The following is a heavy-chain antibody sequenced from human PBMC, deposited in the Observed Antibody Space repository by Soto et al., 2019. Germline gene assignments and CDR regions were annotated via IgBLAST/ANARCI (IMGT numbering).Heavy chain of an antibody. V-gene: IGHV3-33*05. D-gene: IGHD3-22*01. J-gene: IGHJ3*02. CDR3: ARDDGPDKGLDM. CDR2: ILHDGGDQ. CDR1: GFTFSKYG. Sequence: QVQLVESGGGVVQPGRSLRLSCAASGFTFSKYGMHWVRQAPGKGLEWVAVILHDGGDQRYGDSVKGRFTISRDNSKNTLYLQINSLRVEDTAVYYCARDDGPDKGLDMWGQGTMVTVSS.